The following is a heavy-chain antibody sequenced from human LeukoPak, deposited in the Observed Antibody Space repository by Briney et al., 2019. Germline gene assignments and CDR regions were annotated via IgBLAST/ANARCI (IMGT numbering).Heavy chain of an antibody. CDR2: ISGNGGST. V-gene: IGHV3-64*01. CDR1: GFTFSSYA. CDR3: ARAYYYDTSGYYYDY. J-gene: IGHJ4*02. Sequence: GGSLRLSCAASGFTFSSYAMHWVRQAPGKGLEYVSAISGNGGSTYYANSVKGRFTISRDNSKNTLYLQMGSLRAEDMAVYYCARAYYYDTSGYYYDYWGQGTLVTVSS. D-gene: IGHD3-22*01.